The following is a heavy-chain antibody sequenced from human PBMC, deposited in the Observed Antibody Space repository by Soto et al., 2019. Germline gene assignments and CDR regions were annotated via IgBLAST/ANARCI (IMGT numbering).Heavy chain of an antibody. D-gene: IGHD6-13*01. CDR3: ARDLAAGDY. CDR2: FNPTSGST. J-gene: IGHJ4*02. Sequence: QVQLVQSGAEVKKPGASVKLSCKVSGYTFINYYIHWVRQAPGQGLEWMGIFNPTSGSTNYAQKFRGRVTLTMDTSTRTVYMELSSLRFDDTAVYYCARDLAAGDYWGQGTLVTVSS. CDR1: GYTFINYY. V-gene: IGHV1-46*01.